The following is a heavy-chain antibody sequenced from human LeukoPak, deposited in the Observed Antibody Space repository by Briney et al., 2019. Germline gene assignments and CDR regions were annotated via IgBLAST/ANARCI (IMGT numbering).Heavy chain of an antibody. CDR2: MNPNSGNT. CDR1: GYTFTSYD. Sequence: ASVKVSCKASGYTFTSYDINWVRQATGQGLEWMGWMNPNSGNTGYAQKFQGRVTMTRNTSISTAYMELSRLRSDDTAVYYCARDSGTTVVTQPFDYWGQGTLVTVSS. V-gene: IGHV1-8*01. J-gene: IGHJ4*02. D-gene: IGHD4-23*01. CDR3: ARDSGTTVVTQPFDY.